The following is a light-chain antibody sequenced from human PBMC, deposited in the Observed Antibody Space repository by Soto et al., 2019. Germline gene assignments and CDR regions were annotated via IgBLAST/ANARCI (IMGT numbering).Light chain of an antibody. CDR1: QSVSIY. Sequence: DVQMTQSPSSLSASVGDRVTITCWASQSVSIYLNWYQQKPGKAPNLLISAASSLHSGVPSRFSGSGSGTDFTLTISSLQPEDFATYYCQQSYSTPPWTFGQGTKVDIK. J-gene: IGKJ1*01. CDR2: AAS. V-gene: IGKV1-39*01. CDR3: QQSYSTPPWT.